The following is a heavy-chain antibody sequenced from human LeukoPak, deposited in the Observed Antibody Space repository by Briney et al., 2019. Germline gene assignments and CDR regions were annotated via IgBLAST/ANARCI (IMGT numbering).Heavy chain of an antibody. CDR3: ARSDPGLDYFDY. J-gene: IGHJ4*02. D-gene: IGHD5-12*01. V-gene: IGHV1-3*01. Sequence: ASVKVSFKASGYTFTSYAMHWVRQAPGQRLEWMGWINAGNGNTKYSQKFQGRVTITRDTSASTAYMELSSLRSEDTAVYYCARSDPGLDYFDYWGQGTLVTVSS. CDR1: GYTFTSYA. CDR2: INAGNGNT.